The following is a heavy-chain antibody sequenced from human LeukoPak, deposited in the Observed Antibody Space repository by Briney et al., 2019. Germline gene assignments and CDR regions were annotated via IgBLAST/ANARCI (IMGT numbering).Heavy chain of an antibody. CDR3: ARSGFPDAFDI. Sequence: PSETLSLTCAVYGGSFSGYYWSWIRQPPGKGLEWIGEINHSGSTNYNPSLKSRVTISVDTSKNQFSLKLSSVTAADTAVYYCARSGFPDAFDIWGQGTMVTVSS. J-gene: IGHJ3*02. CDR1: GGSFSGYY. D-gene: IGHD1-26*01. CDR2: INHSGST. V-gene: IGHV4-34*01.